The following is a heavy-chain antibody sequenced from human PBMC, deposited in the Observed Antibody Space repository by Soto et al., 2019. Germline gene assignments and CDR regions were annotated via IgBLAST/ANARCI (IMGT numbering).Heavy chain of an antibody. CDR3: ARLIGNSWLDS. V-gene: IGHV4-59*08. J-gene: IGHJ5*01. CDR2: IYDSGST. CDR1: GFSISGYC. Sequence: SETLSLPFSVSGFSISGYCWSWIRQPPGKRLEWIGYIYDSGSTNYNPSLKSRVTISVDTSNNQLSLQLDSVTPDDTAVYYCARLIGNSWLDSWGQGTLVTVSS.